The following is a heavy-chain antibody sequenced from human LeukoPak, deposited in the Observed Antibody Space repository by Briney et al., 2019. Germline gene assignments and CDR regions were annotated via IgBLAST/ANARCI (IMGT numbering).Heavy chain of an antibody. CDR3: ARDIRNVMWIQLPDAFDI. CDR2: LLSDASRT. J-gene: IGHJ3*02. CDR1: GFTVSTYW. D-gene: IGHD5-18*01. Sequence: QPGESLRLSCAASGFTVSTYWMHWVRQGPGKGLVWVSRLLSDASRTTYANSVKGRFTISGDNAKNTRYLQMNSLRAEDTAVYYCARDIRNVMWIQLPDAFDIWGQGTMVTVSS. V-gene: IGHV3-74*01.